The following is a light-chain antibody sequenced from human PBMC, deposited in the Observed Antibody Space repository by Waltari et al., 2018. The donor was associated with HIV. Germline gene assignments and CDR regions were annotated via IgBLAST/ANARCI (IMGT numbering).Light chain of an antibody. CDR2: GAS. CDR3: QQ. J-gene: IGKJ4*01. Sequence: EIVLTQSPGTLSLSPGERATLSCRASQSVYSSYLAWYQQKPGQAPRLLIYGASSRATGIPDRFSGGGSGTDFTLTISRLEPEDFAVYFRQQFGGGTKVEIK. CDR1: QSVYSSY. V-gene: IGKV3-20*01.